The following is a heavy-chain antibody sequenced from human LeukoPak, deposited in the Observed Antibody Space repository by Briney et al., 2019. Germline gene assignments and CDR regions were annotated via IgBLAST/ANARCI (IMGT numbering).Heavy chain of an antibody. CDR3: ARDPRPYYYDSSGYPNDAFDI. CDR1: GYTFTSYD. D-gene: IGHD3-22*01. Sequence: SAKVSCKASGYTFTSYDINWVRQAPGQGLEWMGGIIPIFGTANYAQKFQGRVTITADKSTSTAYMELSSLRSEDTAVYYCARDPRPYYYDSSGYPNDAFDIWGQGTMVTVSS. V-gene: IGHV1-69*06. CDR2: IIPIFGTA. J-gene: IGHJ3*02.